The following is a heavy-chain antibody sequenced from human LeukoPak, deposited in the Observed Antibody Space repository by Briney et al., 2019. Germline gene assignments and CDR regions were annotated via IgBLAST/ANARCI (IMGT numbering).Heavy chain of an antibody. CDR2: IYYSGST. D-gene: IGHD5-12*01. Sequence: SETPSLTCTVSGGSVSSGSYYWSWIRQPPGKGLEWIGYIYYSGSTNYNPSLKSRVTISVDTSKNQFSLKLSSVTAADTAVYYCARFRYSGYERDYWGQGTLVTVSS. CDR3: ARFRYSGYERDY. V-gene: IGHV4-61*01. CDR1: GGSVSSGSYY. J-gene: IGHJ4*02.